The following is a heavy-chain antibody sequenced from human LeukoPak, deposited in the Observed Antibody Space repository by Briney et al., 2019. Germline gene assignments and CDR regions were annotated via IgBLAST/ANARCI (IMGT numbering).Heavy chain of an antibody. CDR3: ASLDTAMVIRGSYYFDY. CDR1: GFTFSSYA. D-gene: IGHD5-18*01. Sequence: PGGSLRLSCAASGFTFSSYAMHWVRQAPGKGLEWVAVISYDGSNKYYADSVKGRFTISRDNSKNTLYLQMNSLRAEDTAVYYCASLDTAMVIRGSYYFDYWGQGTLVTVSS. J-gene: IGHJ4*02. V-gene: IGHV3-30*04. CDR2: ISYDGSNK.